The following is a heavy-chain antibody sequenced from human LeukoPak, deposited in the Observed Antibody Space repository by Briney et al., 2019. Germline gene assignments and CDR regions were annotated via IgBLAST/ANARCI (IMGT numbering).Heavy chain of an antibody. D-gene: IGHD3-3*01. V-gene: IGHV3-66*01. CDR2: IYSGGST. Sequence: GGSLRLSCAASGFIVSSNYMSWVRQAPGKGLEWVSVIYSGGSTYYADSVKGRFTISRDTFKNTLYLQMNSLRAEDTAVYYCATVGTIFGVLTYGMDVWGQGTTVTVSS. CDR3: ATVGTIFGVLTYGMDV. CDR1: GFIVSSNY. J-gene: IGHJ6*02.